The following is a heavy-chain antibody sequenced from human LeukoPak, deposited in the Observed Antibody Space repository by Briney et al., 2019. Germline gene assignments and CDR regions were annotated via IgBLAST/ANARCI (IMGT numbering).Heavy chain of an antibody. Sequence: PGGSLRLSCAASGFTFSSYEMNWVRQAPGKGLEWVSYISSSGGTIYYADSVKGRFTISRDNAKNSLYLQMNSLRAEDTAVYYCARDARGDGFDVWGQGTMVTVSS. CDR3: ARDARGDGFDV. D-gene: IGHD3-10*01. CDR1: GFTFSSYE. CDR2: ISSSGGTI. J-gene: IGHJ3*01. V-gene: IGHV3-48*03.